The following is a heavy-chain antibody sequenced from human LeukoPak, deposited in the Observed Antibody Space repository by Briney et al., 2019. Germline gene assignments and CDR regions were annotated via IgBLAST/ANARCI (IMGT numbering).Heavy chain of an antibody. Sequence: SGPTLVKPTQTLTLTCTLSGFSLSTSGVGVGWIRQPPGKALEWLALIYWDDDKRYSPSLKSRLTITKDTSKNQVVLTMTNMDPVDTATYYCAHSLGWHDLSWFDPWGQGTLVTVSS. CDR2: IYWDDDK. D-gene: IGHD5-24*01. V-gene: IGHV2-5*02. CDR1: GFSLSTSGVG. CDR3: AHSLGWHDLSWFDP. J-gene: IGHJ5*02.